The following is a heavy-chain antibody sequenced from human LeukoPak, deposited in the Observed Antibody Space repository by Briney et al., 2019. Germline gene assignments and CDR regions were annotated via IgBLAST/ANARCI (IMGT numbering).Heavy chain of an antibody. CDR1: GYTFTSYG. V-gene: IGHV1-18*01. D-gene: IGHD2-15*01. CDR2: ISDYNGNT. J-gene: IGHJ4*02. CDR3: ARDRSGYCSGGSCSSFAY. Sequence: ASVKVSCKASGYTFTSYGISWVRQAPGQGLEWMGWISDYNGNTNYAQKLQGRVTMTTDTSTSTAYMELRSLRSDNTAVYYCARDRSGYCSGGSCSSFAYWGQGTLVTVSS.